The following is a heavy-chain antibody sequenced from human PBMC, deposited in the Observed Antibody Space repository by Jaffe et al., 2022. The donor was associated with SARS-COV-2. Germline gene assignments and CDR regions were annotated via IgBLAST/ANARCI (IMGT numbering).Heavy chain of an antibody. Sequence: QLQLQESGPGLVKPSETLSLTCTVSGGSISSSSYYWGWIRQPPGKGLEWIGSIYYSGSTYYNPSLKSRVTISVDTSKNQFSLKLSSVTAADTAVYYCARHLKTPQYYYDSSGYYPGGGWFDPWGQGTLVTVSS. J-gene: IGHJ5*02. CDR1: GGSISSSSYY. CDR3: ARHLKTPQYYYDSSGYYPGGGWFDP. CDR2: IYYSGST. D-gene: IGHD3-22*01. V-gene: IGHV4-39*01.